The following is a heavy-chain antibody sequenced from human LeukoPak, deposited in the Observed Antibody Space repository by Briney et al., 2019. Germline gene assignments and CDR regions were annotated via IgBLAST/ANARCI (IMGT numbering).Heavy chain of an antibody. J-gene: IGHJ3*01. CDR3: AKVEEISSHNTGGSFDV. CDR2: ISGGGDST. V-gene: IGHV3-23*01. CDR1: GFTFSSYA. D-gene: IGHD3-10*01. Sequence: PGGSLRLSCAASGFTFSSYAMSWVRQAPGKGLEWVSGISGGGDSTYYADSVKGRFTISRDNSKNTLYLQMNSLRVEDTALYYCAKVEEISSHNTGGSFDVWGQGTMVTVSS.